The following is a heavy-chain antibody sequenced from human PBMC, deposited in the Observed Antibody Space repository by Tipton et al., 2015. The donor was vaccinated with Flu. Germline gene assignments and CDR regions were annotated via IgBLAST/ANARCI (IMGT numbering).Heavy chain of an antibody. CDR3: ATHDYGDYETDY. J-gene: IGHJ4*02. D-gene: IGHD4-17*01. CDR2: IYHSGST. Sequence: TLSLTCTVSGYSISSGYYRGWIRQPPGKGPEWIGSIYHSGSTYYNPSLKSRVTISVDTSKNQFSLKLSSVTAADTAVYYCATHDYGDYETDYWGQGTLVTVSS. V-gene: IGHV4-38-2*02. CDR1: GYSISSGYY.